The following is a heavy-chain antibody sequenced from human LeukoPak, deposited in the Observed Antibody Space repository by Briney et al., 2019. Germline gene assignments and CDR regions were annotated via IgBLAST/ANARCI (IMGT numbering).Heavy chain of an antibody. CDR3: AKRWSIAVAGTIDY. CDR2: ISGSGGST. V-gene: IGHV3-23*01. J-gene: IGHJ4*02. D-gene: IGHD6-19*01. CDR1: GFTFSSYA. Sequence: GGSLRLSCAASGFTFSSYAMSWVRQAPGKGLEWVSAISGSGGSTYYADSVKGRFTISRDNSKNTLYLQMNSLRAEDTAVYYCAKRWSIAVAGTIDYWGQGTLVTVSS.